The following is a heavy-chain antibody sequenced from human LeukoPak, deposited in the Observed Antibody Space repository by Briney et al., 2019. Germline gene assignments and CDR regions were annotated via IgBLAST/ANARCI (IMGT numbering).Heavy chain of an antibody. CDR1: GFTFSSYE. CDR2: ISTSGSTI. V-gene: IGHV3-48*03. CDR3: ARNDIVVVPAALLSYYYYGMDV. Sequence: GGSLRLSRAASGFTFSSYEMNWVRQAPGKGLEWVSYISTSGSTIYYADSVKGRFTISRDNAKNSLYLQMNSLRAEDTAVYYCARNDIVVVPAALLSYYYYGMDVWGQGTTVTVSS. D-gene: IGHD2-2*01. J-gene: IGHJ6*02.